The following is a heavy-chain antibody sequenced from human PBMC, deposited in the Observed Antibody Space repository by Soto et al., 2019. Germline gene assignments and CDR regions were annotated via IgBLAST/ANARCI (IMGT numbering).Heavy chain of an antibody. V-gene: IGHV4-38-2*02. CDR3: ARARIVVSGTIVDF. Sequence: SETLSLTCTVSGYSVTSGSYWGWFRQPPEKGLEWIGSVYLSGHTYHNPSLMSRVTISIDTSKNKFSLKLTSVTAADTAVYYCARARIVVSGTIVDFWGRGTLVTVSS. J-gene: IGHJ4*02. CDR1: GYSVTSGSY. D-gene: IGHD1-7*01. CDR2: VYLSGHT.